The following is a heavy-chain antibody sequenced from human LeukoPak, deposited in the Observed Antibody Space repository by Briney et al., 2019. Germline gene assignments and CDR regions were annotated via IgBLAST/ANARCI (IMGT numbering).Heavy chain of an antibody. J-gene: IGHJ1*01. V-gene: IGHV4-34*01. CDR2: INHSGST. CDR3: ARAGLYYSDKQVLQH. CDR1: GGSFSGYY. D-gene: IGHD3-22*01. Sequence: SETLSLTCAVYGGSFSGYYWSWIRQPPGKGVEWIGEINHSGSTNYNPSLKSRVTISVDTSKNQFSLKLSSVTAADTAVYYCARAGLYYSDKQVLQHWGQGTLVTVSS.